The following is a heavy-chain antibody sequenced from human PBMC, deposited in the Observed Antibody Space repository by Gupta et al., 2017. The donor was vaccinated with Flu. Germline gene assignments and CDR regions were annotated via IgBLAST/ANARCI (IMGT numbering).Heavy chain of an antibody. Sequence: QVQLVESGGGVVQPGRSLRLSCAASGFTFSSYGMHWVRQAPGKGLEWVAVIWYDGSNKYYADSVKGRFTISRDNSKNTLYLQMNSLRAEDTAVYYCARDIKWEGIAAAGDYWGQGTLVTVSS. CDR1: GFTFSSYG. CDR3: ARDIKWEGIAAAGDY. D-gene: IGHD6-13*01. CDR2: IWYDGSNK. V-gene: IGHV3-33*01. J-gene: IGHJ4*02.